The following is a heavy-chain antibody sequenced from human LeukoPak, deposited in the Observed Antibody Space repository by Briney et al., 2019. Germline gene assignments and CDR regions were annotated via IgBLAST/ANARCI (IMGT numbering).Heavy chain of an antibody. CDR3: ARGTTLDY. Sequence: GESLKISCKASGYKFTSYWISWVRQMPGKGLEWMGIIYPGDSNTRYSPSFQGQVTFSADKSVTTAYLQWSSLKASDTAMYYCARGTTLDYWGQGTLVTVSS. J-gene: IGHJ4*02. CDR2: IYPGDSNT. D-gene: IGHD4-17*01. V-gene: IGHV5-51*01. CDR1: GYKFTSYW.